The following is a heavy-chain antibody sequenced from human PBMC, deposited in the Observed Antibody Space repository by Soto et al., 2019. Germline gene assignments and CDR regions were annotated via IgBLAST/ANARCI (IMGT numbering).Heavy chain of an antibody. CDR2: IYYSGST. V-gene: IGHV4-39*01. CDR1: GGSISSSSYY. J-gene: IGHJ6*03. Sequence: SETLSLTCTVSGGSISSSSYYWGWIRQPPGKGLEWIGSIYYSGSTYYNPSLKSRVTISVDTSKNQFSLKLSSVTAADTAVYYCARSVRYFDWLVDYYYYYYMDVWGKGTTVTVSS. D-gene: IGHD3-9*01. CDR3: ARSVRYFDWLVDYYYYYYMDV.